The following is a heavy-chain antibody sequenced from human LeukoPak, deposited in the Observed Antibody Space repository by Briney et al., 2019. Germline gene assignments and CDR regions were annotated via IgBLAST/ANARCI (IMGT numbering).Heavy chain of an antibody. D-gene: IGHD2-2*01. CDR1: GASINSGGYS. J-gene: IGHJ5*02. CDR2: ISHSGST. V-gene: IGHV4-30-2*01. CDR3: ARQGYCSGTSCYAGGDWFDP. Sequence: SQTLSLTCGVSGASINSGGYSWSWIRQPPGKGLEWTGHISHSGSTYYNPSLKSRVTISVDRSKNQFSLKLTSVTAADTAVYYCARQGYCSGTSCYAGGDWFDPWGQGTLVTASS.